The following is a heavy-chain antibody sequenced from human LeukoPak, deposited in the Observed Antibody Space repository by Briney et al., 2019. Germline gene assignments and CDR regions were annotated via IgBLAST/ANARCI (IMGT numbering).Heavy chain of an antibody. D-gene: IGHD2-2*01. V-gene: IGHV3-23*01. Sequence: GGSLRLSCAASGFTFSTFAMSWVRQAPGMGLEWVSALSAGVTHYADSVRGRFSIFAADSENTVYLQMNSLRAEDTAVYYCVREPGHCSRTSCVKSNWFDPWGQGTLVTVSS. J-gene: IGHJ5*02. CDR2: LSAGVT. CDR3: VREPGHCSRTSCVKSNWFDP. CDR1: GFTFSTFA.